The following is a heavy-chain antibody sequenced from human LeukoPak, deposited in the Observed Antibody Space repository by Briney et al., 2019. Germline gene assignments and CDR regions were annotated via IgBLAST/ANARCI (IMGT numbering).Heavy chain of an antibody. V-gene: IGHV3-21*04. J-gene: IGHJ4*02. CDR1: GFTFSYYS. CDR2: VSRSISSI. Sequence: GGSLRLSCVASGFTFSYYSMNWVRQAPGKGLEWVSSVSRSISSIYYADSVKGRFTISRDNSKNTLYLQMNSLRAEDTAVYYCAKDRRWDTAVFDYWGQGTLVTVSS. CDR3: AKDRRWDTAVFDY. D-gene: IGHD5-18*01.